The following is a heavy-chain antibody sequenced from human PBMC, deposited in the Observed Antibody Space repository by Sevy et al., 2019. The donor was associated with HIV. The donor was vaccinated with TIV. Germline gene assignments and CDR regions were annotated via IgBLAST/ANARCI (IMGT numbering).Heavy chain of an antibody. Sequence: GGSLRLSCAASGFTFSKYSMSWVRQAPGKGLEWVANITLDGGEKYYVDSVKGRFTISRDNGKNSLYLQMNSLRAEDTAVYYCARETCSSHLDYWGQGTLVTVSS. CDR1: GFTFSKYS. D-gene: IGHD2-15*01. V-gene: IGHV3-7*01. CDR3: ARETCSSHLDY. J-gene: IGHJ4*02. CDR2: ITLDGGEK.